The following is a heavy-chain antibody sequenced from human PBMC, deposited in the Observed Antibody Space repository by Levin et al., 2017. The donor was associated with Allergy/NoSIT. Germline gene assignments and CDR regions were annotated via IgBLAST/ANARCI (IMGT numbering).Heavy chain of an antibody. Sequence: SETLSLTCAVSGGSVSSGGFYWSWIRQYPGKGLEWIGYIHDSGTTYYNPSLRCRVTISVDTSKNFFSLNLSSVTAADTALYYCARGPPVEILAGYYPAYYSDCWRQGTLLTVS. V-gene: IGHV4-31*11. CDR2: IHDSGTT. D-gene: IGHD3-9*01. CDR1: GGSVSSGGFY. J-gene: IGHJ4*02. CDR3: ARGPPVEILAGYYPAYYSDC.